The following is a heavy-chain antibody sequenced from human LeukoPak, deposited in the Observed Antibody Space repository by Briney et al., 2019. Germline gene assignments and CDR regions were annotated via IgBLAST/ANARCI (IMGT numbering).Heavy chain of an antibody. D-gene: IGHD4-11*01. V-gene: IGHV3-23*01. J-gene: IGHJ4*02. CDR1: GFTFSNFA. CDR3: ATDRVHPSNEPTNFHS. CDR2: ISGSGHNT. Sequence: GGSLRLSCAASGFTFSNFAMSWVRQAPGKGLEWVSAISGSGHNTYHADSVKGRFTISRDNSKNTLYLQMNSLRAGDTALYFCATDRVHPSNEPTNFHSWGQGTLVTAS.